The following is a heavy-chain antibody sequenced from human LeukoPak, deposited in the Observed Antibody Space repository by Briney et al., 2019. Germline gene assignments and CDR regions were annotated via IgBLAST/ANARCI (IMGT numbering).Heavy chain of an antibody. D-gene: IGHD4-17*01. CDR1: GGFLSSYY. CDR3: ARSRTTVPLSVDY. V-gene: IGHV4-59*01. J-gene: IGHJ4*02. CDR2: IYYSGST. Sequence: SETLSLTCTVSGGFLSSYYWSWIRQPPGKGLEWIGYIYYSGSTNYNPSLKSRVTISVDTSKNPFSLKLSSVTAADTAVYYCARSRTTVPLSVDYWGQGTLVTVSS.